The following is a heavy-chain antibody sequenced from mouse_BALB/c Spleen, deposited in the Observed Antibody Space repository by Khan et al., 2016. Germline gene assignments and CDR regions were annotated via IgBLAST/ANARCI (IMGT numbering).Heavy chain of an antibody. CDR3: TLYENIWAWFAY. D-gene: IGHD2-3*01. Sequence: EVPLQASGAELVRSGASVKLSCSASGFNIKDYYVYWVKQRPEQGLEWIGWLDPENDDTGYAPKFQGKATMTADTSSNTAYLQLRSLTSEDTAVYYCTLYENIWAWFAYWGEGTLVTVSA. J-gene: IGHJ3*01. CDR2: LDPENDDT. CDR1: GFNIKDYY. V-gene: IGHV14-4*02.